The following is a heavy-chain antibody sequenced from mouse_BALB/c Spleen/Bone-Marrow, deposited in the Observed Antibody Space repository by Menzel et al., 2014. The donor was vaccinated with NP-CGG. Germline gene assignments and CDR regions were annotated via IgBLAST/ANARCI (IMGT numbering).Heavy chain of an antibody. CDR1: GFSLXGYG. Sequence: VQLVESGPGLVAPSQSLSITCTVSGFSLXGYGVNWVRQPPGKGLEWLGMIWGDGSTDYNSALKSRLSISKDNSKSQVFLKMNSLQTDDTARYYCARVDYYGWGYFDVWGAGTTVTVSS. J-gene: IGHJ1*01. CDR3: ARVDYYGWGYFDV. D-gene: IGHD1-2*01. V-gene: IGHV2-6-7*01. CDR2: IWGDGST.